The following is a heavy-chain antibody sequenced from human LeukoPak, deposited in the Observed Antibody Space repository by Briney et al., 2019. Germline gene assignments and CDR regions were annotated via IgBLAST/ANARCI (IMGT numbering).Heavy chain of an antibody. CDR3: ARLRAAAGPYYFDY. CDR1: GGSISSFY. J-gene: IGHJ4*02. CDR2: IYTSGTT. D-gene: IGHD6-13*01. Sequence: PSETLSLTCDVSGGSISSFYWSWIRQPAGKGLEWLGRIYTSGTTNYNPSLKSRVAMSVDTSKNQFSLKLSSVTAADTAVYYCARLRAAAGPYYFDYWGQGTLATVSS. V-gene: IGHV4-4*07.